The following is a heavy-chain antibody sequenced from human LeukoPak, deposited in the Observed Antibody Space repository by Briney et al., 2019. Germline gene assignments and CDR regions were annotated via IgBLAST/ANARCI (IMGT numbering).Heavy chain of an antibody. D-gene: IGHD6-19*01. CDR3: AKVDGYNSGWYDS. J-gene: IGHJ5*01. CDR1: GFTFYDYG. Sequence: GGSLRLSCAASGFTFYDYGMHWVRQPPGKGLEWASGISWNSGNIGYADSVKGRFTISRDNAKNSLYLQMDILKPEDTAFYYCAKVDGYNSGWYDSWGQGTLVTVSS. CDR2: ISWNSGNI. V-gene: IGHV3-9*01.